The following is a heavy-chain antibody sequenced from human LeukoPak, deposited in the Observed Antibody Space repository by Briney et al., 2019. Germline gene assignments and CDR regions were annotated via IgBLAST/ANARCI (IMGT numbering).Heavy chain of an antibody. V-gene: IGHV1-69*01. J-gene: IGHJ4*02. Sequence: GSSVKVSCKASGGTFSSYAISWVRQAPGQGLEWMGGIIPIFGTANYAQKFQGRVTITADGSTSTAYMELSSLRSEDTAVYYCASKGYCSSTSCYPFDYWGQGTLVTVSS. D-gene: IGHD2-2*01. CDR2: IIPIFGTA. CDR1: GGTFSSYA. CDR3: ASKGYCSSTSCYPFDY.